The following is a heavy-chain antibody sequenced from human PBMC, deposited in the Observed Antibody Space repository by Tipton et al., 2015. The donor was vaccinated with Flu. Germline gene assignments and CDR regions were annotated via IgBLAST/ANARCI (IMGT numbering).Heavy chain of an antibody. V-gene: IGHV3-11*01. D-gene: IGHD4-17*01. Sequence: QLVQSGGGLVKPGGSLRLSCAASGFTFSDYYMRWIRQTPGKGLEWVSYISGTGSSIDYADSVKGRFTISRDNAKNSLYLHMNRLRAEDTAVYYCARSMTAVNYGDAWGQGALVTVSS. J-gene: IGHJ1*01. CDR2: ISGTGSSI. CDR3: ARSMTAVNYGDA. CDR1: GFTFSDYY.